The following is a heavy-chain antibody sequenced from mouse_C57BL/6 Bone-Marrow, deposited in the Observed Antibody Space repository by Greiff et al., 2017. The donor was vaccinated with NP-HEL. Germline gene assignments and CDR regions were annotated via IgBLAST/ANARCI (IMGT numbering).Heavy chain of an antibody. D-gene: IGHD2-3*01. Sequence: EVQLQQSGPVLVKPGASVKMSCKASGYTFTDYYMNWVKQSHGKSLEWIGVINPYHGGTSYNQKFKGKATLTVDKSSSTAYMELNSLTSEDSAVYYGALGLLIYWYFDVWGTGTTVTVPS. CDR2: INPYHGGT. CDR1: GYTFTDYY. J-gene: IGHJ1*03. V-gene: IGHV1-19*01. CDR3: ALGLLIYWYFDV.